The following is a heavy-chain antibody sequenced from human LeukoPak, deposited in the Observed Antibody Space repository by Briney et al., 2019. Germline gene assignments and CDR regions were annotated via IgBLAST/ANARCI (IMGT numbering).Heavy chain of an antibody. J-gene: IGHJ5*02. D-gene: IGHD3-22*01. CDR3: ARVGPVTYYDSSGYYYDDNWFDP. V-gene: IGHV6-1*01. CDR1: GDSVSSNSAA. CDR2: TYYRSKWYT. Sequence: SQTLSLTCAISGDSVSSNSAAWNWIRQSPSRGLEWLGRTYYRSKWYTDYAVSVKSRITINPDTSKNQFSLQLNSVTPEDTAVYYCARVGPVTYYDSSGYYYDDNWFDPWGQGTLVTVSS.